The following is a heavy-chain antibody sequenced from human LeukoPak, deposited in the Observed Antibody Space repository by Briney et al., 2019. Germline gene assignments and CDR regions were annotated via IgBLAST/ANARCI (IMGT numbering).Heavy chain of an antibody. J-gene: IGHJ4*02. Sequence: PSETLSPTCTVSGGSISSSSYYWGWIRQPPGKGLEWIGSIYYSGSTYYNPSLKSRVTISVDTSKNQFSLKLSSVTAADTAVYYCARHAYYDFWSGYYTSDYFDYWGQGTLVTVSS. CDR2: IYYSGST. V-gene: IGHV4-39*01. CDR1: GGSISSSSYY. D-gene: IGHD3-3*01. CDR3: ARHAYYDFWSGYYTSDYFDY.